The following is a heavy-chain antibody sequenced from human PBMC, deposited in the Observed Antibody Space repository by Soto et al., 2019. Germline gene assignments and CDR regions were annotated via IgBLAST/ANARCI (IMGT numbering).Heavy chain of an antibody. J-gene: IGHJ6*02. Sequence: SETLSLTCNVSGASMRSYSWTWMRLSPGKGLEWIGDIFYSGSSNLNPSLRSRLSISIDTSKNKFSLMLKSVAAADTAVYYCARDLRCCGLDVWGQGTTVTVS. CDR3: ARDLRCCGLDV. CDR1: GASMRSYS. V-gene: IGHV4-59*01. D-gene: IGHD3-9*01. CDR2: IFYSGSS.